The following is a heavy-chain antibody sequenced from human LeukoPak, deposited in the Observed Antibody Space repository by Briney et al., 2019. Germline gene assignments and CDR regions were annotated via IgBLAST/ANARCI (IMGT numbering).Heavy chain of an antibody. D-gene: IGHD2-15*01. CDR2: ISSSGSTI. Sequence: GGSLRLSCAASGFTFSSYEMNWVRQAPGKGLEWVSYISSSGSTIYYADSVKGRFTISRDNAKNSLYLQMNSLRAEDTAVYYCASKGRYCSGGSCYGPWGYYSDYWAREPWSPSPQ. CDR1: GFTFSSYE. J-gene: IGHJ4*02. CDR3: ASKGRYCSGGSCYGPWGYYSDY. V-gene: IGHV3-48*03.